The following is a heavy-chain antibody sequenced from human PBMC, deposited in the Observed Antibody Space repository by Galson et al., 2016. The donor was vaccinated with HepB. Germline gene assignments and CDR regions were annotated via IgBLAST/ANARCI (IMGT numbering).Heavy chain of an antibody. CDR1: GGSISSYY. J-gene: IGHJ4*02. Sequence: SETLSLTCTVSGGSISSYYWSWIRQSPGKRLEWIGSIYQTGGTYYNPSLTSRVTISVDMSKNQISLKLTSVAAADTAVYYCARSHQSSNLIDYWGQGALVTVSS. D-gene: IGHD2-15*01. V-gene: IGHV4-59*05. CDR3: ARSHQSSNLIDY. CDR2: IYQTGGT.